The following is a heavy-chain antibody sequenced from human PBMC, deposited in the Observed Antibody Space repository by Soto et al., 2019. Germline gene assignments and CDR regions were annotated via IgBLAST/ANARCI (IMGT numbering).Heavy chain of an antibody. V-gene: IGHV1-69*13. CDR2: IIPIFGTA. Sequence: AASVKVSCKASGGTFSSHAISWVRQAPGQGLEWMGGIIPIFGTANYAQKFQGRVTITADESTSTAYMELSSLRSEDTAVYYCARDGRGYSYGGDYWGQGTLVTVSS. J-gene: IGHJ4*02. CDR3: ARDGRGYSYGGDY. CDR1: GGTFSSHA. D-gene: IGHD5-18*01.